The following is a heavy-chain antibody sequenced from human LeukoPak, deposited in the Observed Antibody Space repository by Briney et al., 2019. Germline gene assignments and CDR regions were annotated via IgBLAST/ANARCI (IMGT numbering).Heavy chain of an antibody. D-gene: IGHD4-23*01. CDR3: ASTGTTVVTPGAFDI. CDR2: IYYSGST. CDR1: GGSISSYY. J-gene: IGHJ3*02. Sequence: TSSETLSLTCTVSGGSISSYYWSWIRQPPGKGLEWIGYIYYSGSTNYNPSLKSRVTISVDTSKNQFSLKLSSVTAADTAVYYCASTGTTVVTPGAFDIWGQGTMVTVSS. V-gene: IGHV4-59*01.